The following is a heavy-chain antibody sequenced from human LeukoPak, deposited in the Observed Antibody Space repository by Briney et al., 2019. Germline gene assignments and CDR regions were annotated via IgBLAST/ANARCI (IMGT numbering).Heavy chain of an antibody. CDR1: GGTFSSYA. V-gene: IGHV1-69*04. D-gene: IGHD4-17*01. CDR3: ARADTVTTFYDAFDI. J-gene: IGHJ3*02. CDR2: IIPILGIA. Sequence: SVKVSCKASGGTFSSYAISWVRQAPGQGLEWMGRIIPILGIANYAQKFQGRVTITADKSTSTAYMELSSLRSEDTAVYYCARADTVTTFYDAFDIWGQGTMVTVS.